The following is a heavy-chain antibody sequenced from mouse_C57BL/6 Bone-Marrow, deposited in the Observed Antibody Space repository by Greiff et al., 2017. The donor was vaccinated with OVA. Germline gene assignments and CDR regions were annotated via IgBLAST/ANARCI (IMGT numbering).Heavy chain of an antibody. CDR3: ARDGYYDY. CDR2: IYPGSGNT. Sequence: QVQLKESGAELVRPGASVKLSCKASGYTFTDYYINWVKQRPGQGLEWIARIYPGSGNTYYNEKFKGKATLTADKSSSTAYMQLSSLTSEYSAVYFCARDGYYDYWGQGTTLTVSS. J-gene: IGHJ2*01. V-gene: IGHV1-76*01. CDR1: GYTFTDYY. D-gene: IGHD2-3*01.